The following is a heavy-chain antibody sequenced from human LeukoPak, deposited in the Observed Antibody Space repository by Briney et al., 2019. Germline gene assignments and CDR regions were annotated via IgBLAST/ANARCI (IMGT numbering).Heavy chain of an antibody. D-gene: IGHD3-22*01. Sequence: GGSLRLSCAASGFTFSNAWMSWVRQAPGKGLEWVSSISSRGSYISYADSVKGRFTISRDNAENSVYLQMNSLRAEDTALYYCARSLELETVVVIWYFDSWGQGSLVTVSS. V-gene: IGHV3-21*01. CDR2: ISSRGSYI. CDR3: ARSLELETVVVIWYFDS. J-gene: IGHJ4*02. CDR1: GFTFSNAW.